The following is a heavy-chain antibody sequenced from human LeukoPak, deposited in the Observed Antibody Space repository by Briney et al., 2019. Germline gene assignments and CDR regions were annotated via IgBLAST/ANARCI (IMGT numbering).Heavy chain of an antibody. J-gene: IGHJ5*02. CDR1: GGTFSSYA. CDR3: AREGGIYNWFDP. V-gene: IGHV1-69*13. Sequence: GASVTVSCTASGGTFSSYAISWVRQAPGQGLEWMGGIIPIFGTANYAQKFQGRVTITADESTSTAYMELSSLRSEDTAVYYCAREGGIYNWFDPWGQGTLVTVSS. D-gene: IGHD6-13*01. CDR2: IIPIFGTA.